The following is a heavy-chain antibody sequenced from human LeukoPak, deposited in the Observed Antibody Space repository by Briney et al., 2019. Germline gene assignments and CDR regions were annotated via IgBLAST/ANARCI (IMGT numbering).Heavy chain of an antibody. CDR3: AREYGEWIAPSDAFDI. J-gene: IGHJ3*02. CDR2: XWYDGSNK. Sequence: GRSLRLSCAASGFTFSSYGMHWVRQAPGKGXXXXXXXWYDGSNKYYADSVKGRFTISRDNSKNTLYLQMNSLRAEDTAVYYCAREYGEWIAPSDAFDIWGQGTMVTVSS. V-gene: IGHV3-33*01. CDR1: GFTFSSYG. D-gene: IGHD2-2*03.